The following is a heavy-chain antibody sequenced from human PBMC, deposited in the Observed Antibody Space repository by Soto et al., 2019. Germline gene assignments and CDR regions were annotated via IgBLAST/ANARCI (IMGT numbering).Heavy chain of an antibody. V-gene: IGHV3-23*01. D-gene: IGHD1-26*01. J-gene: IGHJ4*02. CDR2: IRGSAYST. CDR1: GFTFSTYA. CDR3: VKDDGRNIPVSFGH. Sequence: GGSLRLSCAASGFTFSTYAMNWVRQAPGKGLEWVSAIRGSAYSTYYADSVKGRFSISRDNSKNTLYLEMNSLRVEDTAIYYCVKDDGRNIPVSFGHWGQGALVTVSS.